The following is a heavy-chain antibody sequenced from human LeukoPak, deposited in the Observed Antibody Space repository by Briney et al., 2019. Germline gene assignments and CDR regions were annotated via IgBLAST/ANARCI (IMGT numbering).Heavy chain of an antibody. D-gene: IGHD2-2*01. CDR2: ISRMGVTT. V-gene: IGHV3-23*01. CDR3: AKEEVPNDY. J-gene: IGHJ4*02. Sequence: PGGSLRLSCAASGFTLNSNAMCWVRQAPGKGLEWVSGISRMGVTTYYADSVKGRFTISRDTSKNTPYLQMNTLRPEDTAVYYCAKEEVPNDYWGQGTLVTVSS. CDR1: GFTLNSNA.